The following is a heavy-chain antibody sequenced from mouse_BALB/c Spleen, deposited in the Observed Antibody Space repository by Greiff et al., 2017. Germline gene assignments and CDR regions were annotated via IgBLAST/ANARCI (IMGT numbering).Heavy chain of an antibody. CDR3: ARSTVDY. Sequence: QVHVKQSGAELAKPGASVKMSCKASGYTFTSYWMHWVKQRPGQGLEWIGYINPSTGYTEYNQKFKDKATLTADKSSSTAYMQLSSLTSEDSAVYYCARSTVDYWGQGTTLTVSS. V-gene: IGHV1-7*01. CDR2: INPSTGYT. CDR1: GYTFTSYW. J-gene: IGHJ2*01.